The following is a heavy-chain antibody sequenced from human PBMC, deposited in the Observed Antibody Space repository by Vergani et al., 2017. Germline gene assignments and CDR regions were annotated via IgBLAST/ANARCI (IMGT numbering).Heavy chain of an antibody. CDR1: GFTFDDYA. CDR2: ISWNSGSI. CDR3: AKSRSNHYYYYYMDV. D-gene: IGHD2-15*01. V-gene: IGHV3-9*01. Sequence: EVQLVESGGGLVQPGRSLRLSCAASGFTFDDYAMHWVRQAPGKGLEWVSGISWNSGSIGYADSVKGRFTISRDNAKNSLYLQMNSLRAEDTALYYCAKSRSNHYYYYYMDVWGKGTTVTVSS. J-gene: IGHJ6*03.